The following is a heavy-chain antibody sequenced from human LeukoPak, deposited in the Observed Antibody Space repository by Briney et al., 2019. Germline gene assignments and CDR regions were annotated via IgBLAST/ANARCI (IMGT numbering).Heavy chain of an antibody. CDR3: ARGVGGLYYYYGMDV. V-gene: IGHV1-46*01. J-gene: IGHJ6*02. CDR1: GYTFTSYY. Sequence: ASVKVSCKASGYTFTSYYMHWVRQAPGRGLEWMGIINPSGGSTSYAQKFQGRVTMTRDTSTSTVYMELSSLRSEDTAVYYCARGVGGLYYYYGMDVWGQGTTVTVSS. D-gene: IGHD3-10*01. CDR2: INPSGGST.